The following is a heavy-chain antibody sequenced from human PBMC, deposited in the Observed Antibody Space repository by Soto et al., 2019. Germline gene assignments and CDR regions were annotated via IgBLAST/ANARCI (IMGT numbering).Heavy chain of an antibody. V-gene: IGHV1-69*13. D-gene: IGHD3-22*01. J-gene: IGHJ4*02. CDR1: GGTFSRYA. CDR3: ARDGTLYDSSGYYYLY. Sequence: RASVKVSCKASGGTFSRYAISWVRQAPGQGLEWMGGIIPLFGKANYAQKFQGRVTITADESTSTAYMELSSLRSEDTAVYYCARDGTLYDSSGYYYLYWGQGTLVTVYS. CDR2: IIPLFGKA.